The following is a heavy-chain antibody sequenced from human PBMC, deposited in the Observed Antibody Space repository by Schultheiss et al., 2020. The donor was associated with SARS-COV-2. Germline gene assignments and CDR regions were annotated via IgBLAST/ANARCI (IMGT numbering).Heavy chain of an antibody. CDR2: ISAYNGNT. CDR1: GYTFTSYG. V-gene: IGHV1-18*01. D-gene: IGHD3-16*01. CDR3: AREAALGGFDY. J-gene: IGHJ4*02. Sequence: ASVKVSCKASGYTFTSYGISWVRQAPGQGLEWMGWISAYNGNTNYAQKFQGWVTMTRDTSISTAYMELSRLRSDDTAVYYCAREAALGGFDYWGQGTLVTVSS.